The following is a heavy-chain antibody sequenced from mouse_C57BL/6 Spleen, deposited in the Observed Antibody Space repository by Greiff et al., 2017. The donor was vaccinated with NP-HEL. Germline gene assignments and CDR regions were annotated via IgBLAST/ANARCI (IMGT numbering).Heavy chain of an antibody. Sequence: QVQLKQSGAELAKPGASVKLSCKASGYTFTSYWMHWVKQRPGQGLEWIGYINPSSGYTKYNQKFKDKATLTADKSSSTAYMQLSSLTYEDSAVYYCARNYDYEGYAMDYWGQGTSVTVSS. V-gene: IGHV1-7*01. CDR2: INPSSGYT. CDR3: ARNYDYEGYAMDY. J-gene: IGHJ4*01. D-gene: IGHD2-4*01. CDR1: GYTFTSYW.